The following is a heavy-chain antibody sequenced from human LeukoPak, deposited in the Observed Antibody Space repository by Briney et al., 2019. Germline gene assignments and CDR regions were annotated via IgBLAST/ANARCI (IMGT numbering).Heavy chain of an antibody. CDR1: GGSFSGYY. Sequence: SETLSLTCAVYGGSFSGYYWSWIRQPPGKGLEWIGEINHSGSTNYNPSPKSRVTISVDTSKNQFSLKLSSVTAADTAVYYCARPARRSSSRGYYFDYWGQGTLVTVSS. D-gene: IGHD6-6*01. CDR2: INHSGST. CDR3: ARPARRSSSRGYYFDY. V-gene: IGHV4-34*01. J-gene: IGHJ4*02.